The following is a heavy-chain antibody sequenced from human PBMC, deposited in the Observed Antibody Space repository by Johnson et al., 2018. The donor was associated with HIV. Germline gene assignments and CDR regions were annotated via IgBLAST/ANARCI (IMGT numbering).Heavy chain of an antibody. CDR2: IYSGGST. V-gene: IGHV3-53*01. CDR1: GFTVSSNY. J-gene: IGHJ3*02. Sequence: VQLVESGGGLIQPGGSLRLSCAASGFTVSSNYMSWVRQAPGKGLEWVAVIYSGGSTYYADSVKGRFTISRDNSKNTLYLQMNSLRAEDTAVDYGASGGLRRDGYNSGADAFDIWGQGTMVTVSS. D-gene: IGHD5-24*01. CDR3: ASGGLRRDGYNSGADAFDI.